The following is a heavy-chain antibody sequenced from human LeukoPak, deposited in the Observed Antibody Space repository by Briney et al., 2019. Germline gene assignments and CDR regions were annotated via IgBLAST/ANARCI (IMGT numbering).Heavy chain of an antibody. J-gene: IGHJ4*02. Sequence: GGSLRLSCAASGFTVSSNYMTWVRQAPGKGLEWVSVIYSGGSTYYADSVKGRFTISRDNSKNTLYLQMNSLRGEDTAVYYCARGTSSGYFQLYFDYWGQGTLVTVSS. V-gene: IGHV3-53*01. CDR2: IYSGGST. CDR1: GFTVSSNY. CDR3: ARGTSSGYFQLYFDY. D-gene: IGHD3-22*01.